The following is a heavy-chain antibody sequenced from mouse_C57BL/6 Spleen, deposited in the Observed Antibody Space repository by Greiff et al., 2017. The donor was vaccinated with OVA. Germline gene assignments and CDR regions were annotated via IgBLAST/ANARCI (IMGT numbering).Heavy chain of an antibody. CDR1: GFNIKDYY. D-gene: IGHD1-1*01. J-gene: IGHJ1*03. CDR3: TSTTVVAWYFDV. V-gene: IGHV14-1*01. CDR2: IDPEDGDT. Sequence: VQLKQSGAELVRPGASVKLSCTASGFNIKDYYMHWVKQRPEQGLEWIGRIDPEDGDTEYAPKFQGKATMTADTSSNTAYLQLSSLTSEDTAVYYCTSTTVVAWYFDVWGTGTTVTVSS.